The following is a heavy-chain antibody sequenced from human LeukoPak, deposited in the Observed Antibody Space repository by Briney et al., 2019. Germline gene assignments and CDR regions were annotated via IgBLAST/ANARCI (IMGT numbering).Heavy chain of an antibody. CDR1: GFTFSRYW. D-gene: IGHD3/OR15-3a*01. Sequence: PGGSLRLSCAASGFTFSRYWMSWVRQAPGKGLEWVANIKQDETAKYYVDSVKGRFTISRDNAKNSLYLQMSSLRSEDTAVYYCARTDTNRDGVADFGFPDAFDIWGQGTMVTVSS. CDR3: ARTDTNRDGVADFGFPDAFDI. V-gene: IGHV3-7*03. J-gene: IGHJ3*02. CDR2: IKQDETAK.